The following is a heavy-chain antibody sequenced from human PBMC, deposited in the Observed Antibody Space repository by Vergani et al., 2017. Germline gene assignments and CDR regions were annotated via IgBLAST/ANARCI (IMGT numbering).Heavy chain of an antibody. V-gene: IGHV3-11*03. CDR3: ARLTSSPSSY. CDR2: ISSSSSYT. J-gene: IGHJ4*02. Sequence: VQLLESGGGLVQPGGSLRLSCVASGFTLSDYYMSWIRQAPGKGLEWVSYISSSSSYTNYADSVKGRFTISRDNAKNSLYLQMNSLRAEDTAVYYCARLTSSPSSYWGQGTLVTVSS. D-gene: IGHD2-2*01. CDR1: GFTLSDYY.